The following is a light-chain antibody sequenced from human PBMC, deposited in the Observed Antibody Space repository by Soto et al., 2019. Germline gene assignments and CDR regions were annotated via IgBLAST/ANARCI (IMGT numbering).Light chain of an antibody. Sequence: EIVLTQSPAALSLSTGVRATLSCRASQSVSSSYLAWYQQKPGQAHRNLIYGATNRTSGIPDKFSGSGSGTDFTLTSSRLEPEDFAVYYCQQYGSSPLTFGEGTKVEIK. J-gene: IGKJ4*01. CDR2: GAT. V-gene: IGKV3-20*01. CDR3: QQYGSSPLT. CDR1: QSVSSSY.